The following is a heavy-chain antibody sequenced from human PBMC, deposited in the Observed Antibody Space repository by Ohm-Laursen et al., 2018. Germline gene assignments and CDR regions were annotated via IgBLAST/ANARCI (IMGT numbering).Heavy chain of an antibody. V-gene: IGHV3-33*01. J-gene: IGHJ4*02. CDR3: ARHGRWCFDS. D-gene: IGHD2-8*02. Sequence: SLRLSCTASAASGFSFSRYGMHWARQAPGKGLEWVAVIWYDGSNKYHADSVKGRFTISRDSSKNTVYLQMNSLRAEDTAVYYCARHGRWCFDSWGQGTLVTVSS. CDR1: GFSFSRYG. CDR2: IWYDGSNK.